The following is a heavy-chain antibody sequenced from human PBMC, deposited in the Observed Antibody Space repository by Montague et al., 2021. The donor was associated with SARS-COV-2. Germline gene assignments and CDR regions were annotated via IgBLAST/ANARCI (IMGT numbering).Heavy chain of an antibody. J-gene: IGHJ6*02. CDR1: GFPFSSYW. D-gene: IGHD2-2*01. CDR2: IKQDGSEK. Sequence: SRRLSCAASGFPFSSYWMSLFRRAPGKGLEWVANIKQDGSEKYYVDSVKGRFTISRDNAKNSLYLQMNSLRAEDTAVYYCARDSFVVVPAASNYYYYYGMDVWGQGTTVTVSS. CDR3: ARDSFVVVPAASNYYYYYGMDV. V-gene: IGHV3-7*01.